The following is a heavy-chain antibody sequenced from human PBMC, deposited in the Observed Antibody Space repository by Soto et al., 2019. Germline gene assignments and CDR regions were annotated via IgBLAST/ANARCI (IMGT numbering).Heavy chain of an antibody. CDR2: IYSSGDT. CDR3: TRASGPPVTHGYDS. V-gene: IGHV4-31*03. J-gene: IGHJ5*01. CDR1: GGSVTSGGYY. Sequence: QVQLQESGPGLVRPSQTLSLTCTVSGGSVTSGGYYWSWIRHCPGKGLEWIGYIYSSGDTNYNPSLNCRVAMSVATSKNQFSLQLTSVTVADTAIYYCTRASGPPVTHGYDSWGQGILVTVSS. D-gene: IGHD3-10*01.